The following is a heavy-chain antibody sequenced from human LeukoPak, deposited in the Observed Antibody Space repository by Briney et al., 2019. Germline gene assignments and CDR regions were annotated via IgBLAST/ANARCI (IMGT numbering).Heavy chain of an antibody. CDR1: GYSISSGYY. J-gene: IGHJ4*02. CDR2: IYHSGST. CDR3: ARHSGDLRFLEWLLDY. Sequence: PSETLSLTCAVSGYSISSGYYWGWIRQPPGKGLEWIGSIYHSGSTYYNPSLKSRVTISVITSKNQFSLKLSSVTAADTAVYYCARHSGDLRFLEWLLDYWGQGTLVTVSS. D-gene: IGHD3-3*01. V-gene: IGHV4-38-2*01.